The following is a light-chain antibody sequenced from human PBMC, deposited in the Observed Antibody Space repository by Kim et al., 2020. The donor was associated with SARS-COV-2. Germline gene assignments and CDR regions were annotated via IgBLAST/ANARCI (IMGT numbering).Light chain of an antibody. V-gene: IGKV3-20*01. CDR1: QSVSSDY. Sequence: EIALTQSPGTLSLSPGDRATLSCRASQSVSSDYLTWYQQRPGQAPRLLIFGTFNRATGIPDRFSGSGSGTDFTLTINRLEPEDSAVYHYQHYGSLPYPFGQGTKLEI. CDR3: QHYGSLPYP. J-gene: IGKJ2*01. CDR2: GTF.